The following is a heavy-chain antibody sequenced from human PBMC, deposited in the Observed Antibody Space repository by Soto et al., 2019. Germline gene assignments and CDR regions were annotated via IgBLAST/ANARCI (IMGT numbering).Heavy chain of an antibody. CDR3: AADFTTAAAEYFQH. Sequence: ASVKVSCKASGFTFTSSAVQWVRQARGQRLEWIGWIVVGSGNTNYAQKFQERVTITRDMSTSTAYMELSSLRSEDTAVYYCAADFTTAAAEYFQHWGQGTLVTVSS. CDR2: IVVGSGNT. D-gene: IGHD3-22*01. J-gene: IGHJ1*01. V-gene: IGHV1-58*01. CDR1: GFTFTSSA.